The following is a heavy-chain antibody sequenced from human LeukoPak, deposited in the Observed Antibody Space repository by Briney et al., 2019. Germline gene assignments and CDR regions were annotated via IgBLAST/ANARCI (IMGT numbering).Heavy chain of an antibody. CDR2: INPAGSET. Sequence: GGSLRLSCAASGFSFSAYWMTWVRQAPGTGLEWVANINPAGSETYYVDPVKGRFSTSSDNAKNLVYLQMNSLRAEDTAVYHCARFGYVAAVDVWGQGTPVTVSS. CDR3: ARFGYVAAVDV. J-gene: IGHJ4*02. V-gene: IGHV3-7*01. D-gene: IGHD2-15*01. CDR1: GFSFSAYW.